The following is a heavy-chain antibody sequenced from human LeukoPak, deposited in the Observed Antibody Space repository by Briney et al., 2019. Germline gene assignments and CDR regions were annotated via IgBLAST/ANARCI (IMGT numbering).Heavy chain of an antibody. Sequence: SVKLSCKASGGTFSSYAISWVRQAPGPGLEWVGGIIPIFGTANYAQKFQGRVTITADASTSTAYMELSSLRSEDTAVYYCARTYYYDSSGYYEYYYYGMDVWGQGTTVTVSS. V-gene: IGHV1-69*13. CDR3: ARTYYYDSSGYYEYYYYGMDV. CDR1: GGTFSSYA. D-gene: IGHD3-22*01. CDR2: IIPIFGTA. J-gene: IGHJ6*02.